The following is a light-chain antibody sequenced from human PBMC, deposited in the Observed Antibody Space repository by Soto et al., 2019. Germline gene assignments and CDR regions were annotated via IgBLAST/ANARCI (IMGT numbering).Light chain of an antibody. V-gene: IGLV2-14*01. CDR2: EVS. Sequence: QSVLTQPASVSGSPGQSITISCTGTSSDVGGYNFVSWYQQHPGKAPQLMIYEVSNRPSGVSNRFSGSKSGNTASLTISGLQAEDEADYYCRSYTSSSTVVFGGGTKLTVL. CDR1: SSDVGGYNF. CDR3: RSYTSSSTVV. J-gene: IGLJ2*01.